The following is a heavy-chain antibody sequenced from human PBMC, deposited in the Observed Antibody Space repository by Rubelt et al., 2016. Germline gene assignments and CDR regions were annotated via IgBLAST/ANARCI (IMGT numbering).Heavy chain of an antibody. V-gene: IGHV4-59*08. CDR3: ARHTRDGNNLSWLDP. CDR1: GGSFSGYY. CDR2: IYYSGST. D-gene: IGHD5-24*01. Sequence: LEEPSETLSLTCAVYGGSFSGYYWSWLRQPPGKGLEWIGYIYYSGSTNYNPSLKSRVSISVDTSKNKFSLKLSSVTAADTAMYYCARHTRDGNNLSWLDPWGQGTLVTVSS. J-gene: IGHJ5*02.